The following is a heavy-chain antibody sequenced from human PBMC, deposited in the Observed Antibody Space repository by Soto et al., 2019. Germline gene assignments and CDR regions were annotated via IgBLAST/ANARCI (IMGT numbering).Heavy chain of an antibody. D-gene: IGHD6-19*01. J-gene: IGHJ4*02. CDR3: ARDRHTARGWYDY. V-gene: IGHV1-3*01. CDR2: INAGNGNT. CDR1: GYTFTSYA. Sequence: ASVKVSCKASGYTFTSYAMHWVRQAPAQRLEWMGWINAGNGNTKYSQKFQGRVTITRDTSASTAYMELSSLRSEDTAVYYCARDRHTARGWYDYWGQGTLVTVSS.